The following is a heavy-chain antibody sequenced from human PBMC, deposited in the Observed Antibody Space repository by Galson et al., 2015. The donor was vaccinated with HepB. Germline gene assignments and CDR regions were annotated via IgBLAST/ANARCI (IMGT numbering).Heavy chain of an antibody. Sequence: SLRLSCAASGFTFSGHWMHWVRQAPGKGLIWVSRINSAGSSSSYADYVKGRFTISRDDAKNTLYLQLNRLRAEDTAIYYCARGRPGTFTVLGNRGQGTLGTVSA. D-gene: IGHD1-1*01. CDR2: INSAGSSS. V-gene: IGHV3-74*01. CDR1: GFTFSGHW. CDR3: ARGRPGTFTVLGN. J-gene: IGHJ4*02.